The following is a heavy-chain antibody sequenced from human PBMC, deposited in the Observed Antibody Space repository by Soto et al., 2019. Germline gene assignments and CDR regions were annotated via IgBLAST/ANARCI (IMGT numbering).Heavy chain of an antibody. V-gene: IGHV1-69*01. CDR3: PRGSLSLTPANYSAP. J-gene: IGHJ5*02. D-gene: IGHD2-21*01. CDR1: GGVFSNYA. Sequence: QVQLVQSGAEVKQPGSSVKVSCKASGGVFSNYALTWVRQAPGQGPEWVGGLVPVFGTPNYAPKFQGRVPVPREDPTRTGHLDLGTLPSADPPFSSCPRGSLSLTPANYSAPWGRGTLVKVS. CDR2: LVPVFGTP.